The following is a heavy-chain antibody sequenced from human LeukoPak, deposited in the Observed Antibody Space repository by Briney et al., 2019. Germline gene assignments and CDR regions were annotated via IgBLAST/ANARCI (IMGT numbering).Heavy chain of an antibody. CDR2: ILYSGAT. CDR1: SGSLITYY. D-gene: IGHD2-2*01. V-gene: IGHV4-59*08. Sequence: PSETLSLTCTVSSGSLITYYWSWIRQPPGKGLEWVGYILYSGATYYNPSLESRVTISVDTSTNQFSLNLKFVIAADIAVYFCARHDAVPVIRRGFDLWGQGTLVTVSS. CDR3: ARHDAVPVIRRGFDL. J-gene: IGHJ5*02.